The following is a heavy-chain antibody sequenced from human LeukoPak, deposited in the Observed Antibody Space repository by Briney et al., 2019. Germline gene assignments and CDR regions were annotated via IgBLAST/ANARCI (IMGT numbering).Heavy chain of an antibody. CDR2: ISGSGGST. V-gene: IGHV3-23*01. J-gene: IGHJ4*02. CDR1: GFTFSSYA. D-gene: IGHD3-9*01. Sequence: GGSLRLSCAASGFTFSSYAMSWVRQAPGKGLEWVSAISGSGGSTYYADSVKGRFTISRDNSKNTLYLQMNSLRAEDTAIYYCAKDQGSAVLYYDILTGYSLAGYYFDYWGQGTLVTVSS. CDR3: AKDQGSAVLYYDILTGYSLAGYYFDY.